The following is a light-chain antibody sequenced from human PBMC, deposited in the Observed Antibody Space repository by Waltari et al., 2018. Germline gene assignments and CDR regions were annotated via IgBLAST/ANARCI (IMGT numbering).Light chain of an antibody. J-gene: IGKJ1*01. CDR2: DAS. CDR3: QKYGTLPAT. CDR1: QSVSRT. Sequence: EIVSTPSPGTPFLSPGDRATPSCRASQSVSRTLAWYQQKPGQAPRLLIYDASSRATGIPDRFSGSGSGTDFSLTISRLEPEDFAVYYCQKYGTLPATFGQGTKVEIK. V-gene: IGKV3-20*01.